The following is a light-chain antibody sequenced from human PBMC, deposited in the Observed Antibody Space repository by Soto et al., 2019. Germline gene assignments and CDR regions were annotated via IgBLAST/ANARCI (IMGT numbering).Light chain of an antibody. J-gene: IGKJ5*01. CDR1: QSVGSSY. CDR3: QQYGSSSIT. Sequence: IVLTQSPGTLSLSPGERATLSCRASQSVGSSYLAWYRHKPAQAPRLLIYGASSRATGIPDRFSGSGSGTEFTLTISRLEPEDFAVYYCQQYGSSSITFGQGTRLEIK. CDR2: GAS. V-gene: IGKV3-20*01.